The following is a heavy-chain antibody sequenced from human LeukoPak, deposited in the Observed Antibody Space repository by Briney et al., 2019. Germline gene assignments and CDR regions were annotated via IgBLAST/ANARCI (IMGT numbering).Heavy chain of an antibody. CDR1: GFTFTSSA. V-gene: IGHV1-58*01. Sequence: ASVRVSCTASGFTFTSSAVQWVRQARGQRLEWIGWIVVGSGNTNYAQKFQERVTITRDMSTSTAYMELSSLRSEDTAVYYCAAADGVVPAAMYAFDIWGQGTVVTVSS. J-gene: IGHJ3*02. D-gene: IGHD2-2*01. CDR3: AAADGVVPAAMYAFDI. CDR2: IVVGSGNT.